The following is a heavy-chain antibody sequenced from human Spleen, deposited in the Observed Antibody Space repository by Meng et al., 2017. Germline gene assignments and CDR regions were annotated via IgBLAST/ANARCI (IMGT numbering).Heavy chain of an antibody. Sequence: ASVKVSCKASGYIFTSYGISWVRQAPGQGLEWMGWISAYNGNTNYAQNLQDRVTMTTDTSTSTAYMELRSLRSDDTAVYYCVRDRKGWGHYIWGQGTMVTVSS. J-gene: IGHJ3*02. CDR3: VRDRKGWGHYI. D-gene: IGHD3-16*01. CDR1: GYIFTSYG. V-gene: IGHV1-18*01. CDR2: ISAYNGNT.